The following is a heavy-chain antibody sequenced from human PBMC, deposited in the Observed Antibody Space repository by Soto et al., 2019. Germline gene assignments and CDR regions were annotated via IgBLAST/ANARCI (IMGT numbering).Heavy chain of an antibody. D-gene: IGHD1-26*01. CDR1: GYTFTSYG. V-gene: IGHV1-18*01. CDR2: ISAYNGKT. CDR3: AKDFEGLVGATKDY. Sequence: QVQLVQSGAEVKKPGASVKVSCKAPGYTFTSYGISWVRQAPGPGLEWMGWISAYNGKTNYAQKLQGSVTMTTDTSASTAYLELRSLRSDDTAVYYWAKDFEGLVGATKDYWGQGTLVTVSS. J-gene: IGHJ4*02.